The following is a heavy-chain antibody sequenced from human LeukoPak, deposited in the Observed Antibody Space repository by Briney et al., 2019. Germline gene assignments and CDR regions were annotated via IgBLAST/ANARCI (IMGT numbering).Heavy chain of an antibody. D-gene: IGHD3/OR15-3a*01. Sequence: GGSLRLSCAASGFTFSSYGMSWVRQAPGKGLEWVSAISGSGGSTYYADSVKGRFTISRDNSKSTLYLQMNSLRVEDTAVYYCAKDGMSLDSGWFDYWGQGTLVTVSS. CDR3: AKDGMSLDSGWFDY. CDR1: GFTFSSYG. CDR2: ISGSGGST. V-gene: IGHV3-23*01. J-gene: IGHJ4*02.